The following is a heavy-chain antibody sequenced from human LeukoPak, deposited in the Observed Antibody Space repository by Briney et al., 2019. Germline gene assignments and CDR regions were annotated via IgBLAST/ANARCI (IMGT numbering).Heavy chain of an antibody. V-gene: IGHV1-69*01. Sequence: SVKVSCKASGGTFSSYAISWVRQAPGQGLEWMGGIIPIFGTANYAQKFQGRVTITADESTSTAYMELSSLRSEDTAVYYCGAIVVARGWFDPWGPGTLVTVSS. CDR3: GAIVVARGWFDP. CDR2: IIPIFGTA. J-gene: IGHJ5*02. D-gene: IGHD2-2*01. CDR1: GGTFSSYA.